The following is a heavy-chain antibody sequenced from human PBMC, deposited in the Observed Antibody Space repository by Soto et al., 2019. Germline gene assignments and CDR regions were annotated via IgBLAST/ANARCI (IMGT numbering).Heavy chain of an antibody. CDR3: ARGTINRITMVRGVSFSY. V-gene: IGHV4-34*01. CDR1: GGSFSGYY. J-gene: IGHJ4*02. CDR2: INHSGST. Sequence: SETLSLTCAVYGGSFSGYYWSWIRQPPGKGLEWIGEINHSGSTNYNPSLKSRVTISVDTSKNQFSLKLSSVTAADTAVYYCARGTINRITMVRGVSFSYWGQGTLVTVSS. D-gene: IGHD3-10*01.